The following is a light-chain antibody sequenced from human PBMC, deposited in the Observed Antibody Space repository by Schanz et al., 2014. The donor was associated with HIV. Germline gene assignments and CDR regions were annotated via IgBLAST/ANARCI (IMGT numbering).Light chain of an antibody. CDR1: QNIGKW. J-gene: IGKJ4*02. CDR2: DAT. V-gene: IGKV1-12*01. Sequence: DVQMTQSPTTLSASVGDRVTITCRASQNIGKWLTWYQQKPGKAPNLLIYDATTLQSEVPSRFSGSGSGTDFTLTISSLQPEDFATYFCQQANGFPQGFGGGTRVELK. CDR3: QQANGFPQG.